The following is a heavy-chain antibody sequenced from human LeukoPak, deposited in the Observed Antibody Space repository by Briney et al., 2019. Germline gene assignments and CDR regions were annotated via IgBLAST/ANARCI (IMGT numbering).Heavy chain of an antibody. CDR3: ARLPSRVRGTNTGGY. D-gene: IGHD3-10*01. J-gene: IGHJ4*02. V-gene: IGHV4-39*01. Sequence: PSETLSLTCTVSGGSISSSSYYWGWIRQPPGKGLEWIGSIYYSGSTYYNPSLKSRVTISVDTSKNQFSLKLSSVTAADTAVYYCARLPSRVRGTNTGGYWGQGTLVTVSS. CDR1: GGSISSSSYY. CDR2: IYYSGST.